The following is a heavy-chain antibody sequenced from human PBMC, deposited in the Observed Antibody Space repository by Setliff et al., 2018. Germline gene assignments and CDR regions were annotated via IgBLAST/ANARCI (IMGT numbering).Heavy chain of an antibody. CDR3: VREAVDSRSSTDYRYYMDV. CDR2: ISGFNGNT. Sequence: ASVKVSCKASGYTFTNYGVSWVRQAPGQGLEWMGWISGFNGNTKYAQKVQGRVTIITDESTSTAFMQLSSLRSDDTAVYYCVREAVDSRSSTDYRYYMDVWGKGTTVTVSS. D-gene: IGHD3-22*01. J-gene: IGHJ6*03. CDR1: GYTFTNYG. V-gene: IGHV1-18*01.